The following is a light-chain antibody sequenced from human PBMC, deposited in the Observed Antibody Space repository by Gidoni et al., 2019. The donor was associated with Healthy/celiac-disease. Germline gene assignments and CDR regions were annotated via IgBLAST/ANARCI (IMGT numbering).Light chain of an antibody. CDR2: EGS. CDR1: SSDVGSYNL. J-gene: IGLJ3*02. CDR3: CLYAGSSTWV. Sequence: SHGQSITISCTGTSSDVGSYNLVSWYQQHPGKAPKLMIYEGSKRPSGVSNRFSGSKSGNPASLTISGLQAEDEADYYCCLYAGSSTWVFGGGTKLTVL. V-gene: IGLV2-23*01.